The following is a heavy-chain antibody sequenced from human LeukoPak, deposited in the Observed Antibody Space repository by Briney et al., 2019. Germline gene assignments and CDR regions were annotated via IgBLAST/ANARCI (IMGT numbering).Heavy chain of an antibody. CDR3: ARDKVYSSGWIDY. V-gene: IGHV1-2*02. CDR1: GYTFTGYY. D-gene: IGHD6-19*01. CDR2: INPNSGGT. Sequence: ASVKVSCKASGYTFTGYYMHWVRQAPGQGLEWMGWINPNSGGTNYAPKFQGRVTMTRDTSSSTAYMDRSRRRSDDTAVYSWARDKVYSSGWIDYWGQGTLVTVSS. J-gene: IGHJ4*02.